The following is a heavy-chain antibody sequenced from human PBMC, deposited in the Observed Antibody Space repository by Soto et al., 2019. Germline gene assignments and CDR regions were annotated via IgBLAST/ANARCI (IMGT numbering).Heavy chain of an antibody. D-gene: IGHD3-22*01. CDR3: AGRHYYGGSGRPWFDY. Sequence: EVQLVESGGDLVQPGGSLRLSCAASGFTFSSYAMHWVRQAPGKGLEFVSAIGGNGGSTYYANSVKGRFTISRDNFENTLDLQMGSLRPEGMAVYYCAGRHYYGGSGRPWFDYWGQGTLVTVSS. CDR1: GFTFSSYA. V-gene: IGHV3-64*01. CDR2: IGGNGGST. J-gene: IGHJ4*02.